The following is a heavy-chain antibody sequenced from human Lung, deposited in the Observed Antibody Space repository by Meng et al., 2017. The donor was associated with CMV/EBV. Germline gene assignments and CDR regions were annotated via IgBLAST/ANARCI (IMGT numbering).Heavy chain of an antibody. D-gene: IGHD5-18*01. CDR2: ISYDGSNK. CDR3: AGSPSDIHLWFVF. CDR1: GFTFNSYA. V-gene: IGHV3-30*04. Sequence: GESLKLSCAASGFTFNSYAMHWVRQAPGKGLEWVALISYDGSNKYYTDSVRGRFTISRDNSKNTLYLRMNSLRPEDTAVYYCAGSPSDIHLWFVFWGQGTLVTVSS. J-gene: IGHJ4*02.